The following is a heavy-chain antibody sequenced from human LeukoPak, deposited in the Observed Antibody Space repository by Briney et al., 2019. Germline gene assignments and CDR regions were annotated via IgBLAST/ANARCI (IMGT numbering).Heavy chain of an antibody. CDR2: IYSGGST. D-gene: IGHD4-17*01. CDR3: AADDYGDYGMSY. CDR1: GFTFSSYE. J-gene: IGHJ4*02. V-gene: IGHV3-53*01. Sequence: PGGSLRLSCAASGFTFSSYEMNWVRQAPGKGLEWVSVIYSGGSTYYADSVKGRFTISRDNSKNTLYLQMNSLRAEDTAVYYCAADDYGDYGMSYWGQGTLVTVSS.